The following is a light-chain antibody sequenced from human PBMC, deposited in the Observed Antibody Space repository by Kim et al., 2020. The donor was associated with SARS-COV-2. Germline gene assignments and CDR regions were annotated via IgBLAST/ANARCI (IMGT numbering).Light chain of an antibody. J-gene: IGLJ3*02. V-gene: IGLV6-57*03. CDR2: DDA. CDR3: QSYDSTNHWV. CDR1: CRNSPSNF. Sequence: TTPCTRPCRNSPSNFVHSPQPRPGSAPTTVIFDDAQTPSGVPDRFSASIDSSSTSASLPISVLTTEDEADYFCQSYDSTNHWVFGGGTQLTVL.